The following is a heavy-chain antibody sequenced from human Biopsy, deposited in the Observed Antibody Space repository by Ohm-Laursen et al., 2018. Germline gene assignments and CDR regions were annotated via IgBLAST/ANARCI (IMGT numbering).Heavy chain of an antibody. CDR1: DGSISNIINY. V-gene: IGHV4-39*01. CDR3: ARHSFGSGRDF. D-gene: IGHD3-10*01. CDR2: IYHTGIT. J-gene: IGHJ4*02. Sequence: SDTLSLTCTVTDGSISNIINYWGWIRQPLGKGLEWLGSIYHTGITDYNPSLKSRVTISVDTSNNQSSLNLSSLTAADTAVYYCARHSFGSGRDFWGQGTLVTVSS.